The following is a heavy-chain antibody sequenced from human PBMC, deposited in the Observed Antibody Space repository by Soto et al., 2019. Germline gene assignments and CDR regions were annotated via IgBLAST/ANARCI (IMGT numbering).Heavy chain of an antibody. V-gene: IGHV4-34*01. CDR1: GLSFSGSF. D-gene: IGHD5-18*01. J-gene: IGHJ6*02. Sequence: SETLSLTCAVYGLSFSGSFWSCIRQPPGKGLEWIGSVYYSGGTYYSPSLKSRVTISVDTSKNQFSLKLSSVTAADTAVYYCARQAVDIAIGALDVWGQGTTVTVSS. CDR2: VYYSGGT. CDR3: ARQAVDIAIGALDV.